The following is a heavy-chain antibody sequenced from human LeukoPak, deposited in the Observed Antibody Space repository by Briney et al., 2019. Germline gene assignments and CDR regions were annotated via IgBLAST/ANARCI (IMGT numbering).Heavy chain of an antibody. CDR3: ARGTYYYDSSGYYEPDY. V-gene: IGHV3-21*06. CDR2: ITSSSSYI. Sequence: GGFLRLSCAASGFTFSTYSMNWVRQAPGKGLEWVSSITSSSSYIYYADSVKGRFTISRDNAKNTLYLQMNSLRAEDTAVYYCARGTYYYDSSGYYEPDYWGQGTLVTVSS. CDR1: GFTFSTYS. J-gene: IGHJ4*02. D-gene: IGHD3-22*01.